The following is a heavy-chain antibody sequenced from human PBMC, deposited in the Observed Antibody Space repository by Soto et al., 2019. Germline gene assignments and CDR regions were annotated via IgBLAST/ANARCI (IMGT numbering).Heavy chain of an antibody. V-gene: IGHV3-7*05. CDR3: ENGRDDDNCGSDH. J-gene: IGHJ4*02. Sequence: PGGSLRLSCEASGFTFSTYWLSWFRQAPGKGLEWVANIKHDGSDKDYLDSVKGRCTISRDNAKNSLFLQMNNLRVYDTAVYYCENGRDDDNCGSDHWGQGAQVTVSS. D-gene: IGHD1-1*01. CDR2: IKHDGSDK. CDR1: GFTFSTYW.